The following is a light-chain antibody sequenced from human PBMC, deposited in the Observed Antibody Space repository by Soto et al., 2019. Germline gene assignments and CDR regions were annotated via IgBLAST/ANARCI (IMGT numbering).Light chain of an antibody. Sequence: AIQMTQSPSSLSASIGDRVIITCRASQGIRNELGWYQQKPGKAPKLLIYAAFSLQSGVPSRFSGSGSGTDFTLIISSLQPEDFATYYCLQDYIYPYTFGQGTKLEIK. J-gene: IGKJ2*01. CDR1: QGIRNE. V-gene: IGKV1-6*01. CDR2: AAF. CDR3: LQDYIYPYT.